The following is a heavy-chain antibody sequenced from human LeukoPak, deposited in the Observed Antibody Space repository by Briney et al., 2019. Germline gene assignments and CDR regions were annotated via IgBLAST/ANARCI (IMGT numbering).Heavy chain of an antibody. V-gene: IGHV3-11*06. CDR1: GFIFSDFY. CDR2: ISPSSHDI. J-gene: IGHJ4*02. D-gene: IGHD7-27*01. Sequence: GGSLRLSCAASGFIFSDFYMSWVRQAAGKGLEYIAYISPSSHDIIYADSVKGRFTISRDNAKNSLYLQMNSLRAEDTAVYYCARHSAEKYTGAYGWAPPDDYWGQGTLVTVSS. CDR3: ARHSAEKYTGAYGWAPPDDY.